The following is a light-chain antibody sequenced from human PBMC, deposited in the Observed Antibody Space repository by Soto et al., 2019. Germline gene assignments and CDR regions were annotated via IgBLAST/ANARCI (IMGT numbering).Light chain of an antibody. J-gene: IGLJ1*01. V-gene: IGLV2-8*01. CDR2: EVT. Sequence: QSALTQPPSASGSPGQSVTISCTGTSSDVGGYKYVSWYQQHRGKAPKLMIYEVTKQPSGVPDRFSGSKSGNTASLTVSGLRAEDEADYYCSSYAGNNKFVFGTGTKLTVL. CDR3: SSYAGNNKFV. CDR1: SSDVGGYKY.